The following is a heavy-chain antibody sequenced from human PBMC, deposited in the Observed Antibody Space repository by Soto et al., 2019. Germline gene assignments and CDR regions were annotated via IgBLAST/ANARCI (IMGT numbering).Heavy chain of an antibody. D-gene: IGHD6-19*01. J-gene: IGHJ6*02. CDR3: AKAHSSGLLYYYGMDV. Sequence: GGSLRLSCAASGFTFSSYAMSWVRQAPGKGLEWVSAISGSGGSTYYADSVKGRFTISRDNSKNTLYLQMNSLRAEDTAVYYCAKAHSSGLLYYYGMDVWGQGTTVTVSS. V-gene: IGHV3-23*01. CDR1: GFTFSSYA. CDR2: ISGSGGST.